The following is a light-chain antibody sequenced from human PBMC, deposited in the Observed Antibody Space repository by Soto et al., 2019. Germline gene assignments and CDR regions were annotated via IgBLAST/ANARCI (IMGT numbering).Light chain of an antibody. CDR3: QQRSNWPT. CDR1: QSVSNNY. J-gene: IGKJ5*01. CDR2: DAS. V-gene: IGKV3-11*01. Sequence: EIVLTQSPGTLSLSPWERATLSCRASQSVSNNYLAWYQQKPGQAPRLLIYDASNRATGIPARFSGSGSGTDFTLTISSLEPEDFAVYYCQQRSNWPTFGQGTRLEIK.